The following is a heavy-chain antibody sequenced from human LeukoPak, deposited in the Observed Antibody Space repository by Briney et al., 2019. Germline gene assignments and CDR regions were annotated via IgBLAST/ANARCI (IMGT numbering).Heavy chain of an antibody. V-gene: IGHV1-69*05. Sequence: SVTVSCKASVGTFISYAISWVRQAPGQGGEWMGGIIPIFGTANYAQKFQGRVTITTDESTSTAYMELSSLRSEDTAVYYCARGGSSSWSYFDYWGQGTLVTVSS. J-gene: IGHJ4*02. D-gene: IGHD6-13*01. CDR3: ARGGSSSWSYFDY. CDR1: VGTFISYA. CDR2: IIPIFGTA.